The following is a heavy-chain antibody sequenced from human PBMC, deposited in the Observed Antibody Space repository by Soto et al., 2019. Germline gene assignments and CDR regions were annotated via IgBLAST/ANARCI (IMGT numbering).Heavy chain of an antibody. V-gene: IGHV3-23*01. CDR3: ARDTSGYSSGWPPGDY. J-gene: IGHJ4*02. CDR1: GFTFSSYA. CDR2: ISGSGGST. D-gene: IGHD6-19*01. Sequence: EVQLLESGGGLVQPGGSLRLSCAASGFTFSSYAMSWVRQAPGKGLEWVSAISGSGGSTYYADSVKGRFTISRDNSKNTLYVQMNSLRAEDTAVYYCARDTSGYSSGWPPGDYWGQGTLVTDSS.